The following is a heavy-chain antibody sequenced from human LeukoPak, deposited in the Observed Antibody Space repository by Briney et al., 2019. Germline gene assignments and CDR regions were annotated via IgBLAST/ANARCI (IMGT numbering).Heavy chain of an antibody. V-gene: IGHV1-18*01. CDR1: GGTFSSYA. Sequence: EASVKVSCKASGGTFSSYAISWVRQAPGQGLEWVGWISAYNGNTNYAQKLQGRVTMTTDTSTGTAYMELGSLRSDDTAVYYCARTPTVTRMKWGMDVWGQGTTVTVSS. CDR2: ISAYNGNT. D-gene: IGHD4-17*01. J-gene: IGHJ6*02. CDR3: ARTPTVTRMKWGMDV.